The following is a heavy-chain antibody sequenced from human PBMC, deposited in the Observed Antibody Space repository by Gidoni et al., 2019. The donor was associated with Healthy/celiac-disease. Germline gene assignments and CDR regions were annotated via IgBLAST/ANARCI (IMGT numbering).Heavy chain of an antibody. CDR1: GGTFSSYA. D-gene: IGHD1-26*01. Sequence: QVQLVQPGSEGPKPGPPVKSSSTASGGTFSSYAISWVRRAPGQGLEWMGGIIPIFGTANYAQKFQGRVTITADEATSTAYMELSSLRSEDTAVYYCARRKWEPRVHDAFDIWGQGTMVTVSS. J-gene: IGHJ3*02. CDR2: IIPIFGTA. CDR3: ARRKWEPRVHDAFDI. V-gene: IGHV1-69*01.